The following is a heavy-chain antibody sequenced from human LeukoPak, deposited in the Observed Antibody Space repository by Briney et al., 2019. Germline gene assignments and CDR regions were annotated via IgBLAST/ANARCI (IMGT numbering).Heavy chain of an antibody. CDR1: GGSISSGGYS. J-gene: IGHJ4*02. D-gene: IGHD4-17*01. CDR3: ARGFGGLRPVRPGFDY. Sequence: SETLSLTCAVSGGSISSGGYSWSWIRQPPGKGLEWIGYIYHSGSTYYNPSLKSRVTISVDRSKNQFSLKLSSVTAADTAVYYCARGFGGLRPVRPGFDYWGQGTLVTVSS. CDR2: IYHSGST. V-gene: IGHV4-30-2*01.